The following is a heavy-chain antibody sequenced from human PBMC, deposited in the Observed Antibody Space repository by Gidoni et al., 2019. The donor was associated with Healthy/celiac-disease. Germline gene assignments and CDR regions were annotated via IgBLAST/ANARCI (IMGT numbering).Heavy chain of an antibody. CDR2: ISSSSIYI. CDR3: ARERDMATRLGSYYYYYGMDV. V-gene: IGHV3-21*01. Sequence: LEWCSSISSSSIYIYYADSVKGRFPISRDHAKNSLHLQMNSLRAEDTAVYYCARERDMATRLGSYYYYYGMDVWGQGTTVTVSS. J-gene: IGHJ6*02. D-gene: IGHD2-15*01.